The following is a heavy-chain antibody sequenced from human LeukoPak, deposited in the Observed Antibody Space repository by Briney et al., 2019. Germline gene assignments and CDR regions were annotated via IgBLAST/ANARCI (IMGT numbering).Heavy chain of an antibody. V-gene: IGHV3-30*18. CDR1: GFTFSSYA. Sequence: GGSLRLSCAASGFTFSSYAMSWVRQAPGKGLEWVAVISYDGSNKYYADSVKGRFTISRDNSKNTLYLQMNSLRAEDTAVYYCAKEASTVTTVYYYYYYGMDVWGQGTTVTVSS. CDR3: AKEASTVTTVYYYYYYGMDV. D-gene: IGHD4-17*01. CDR2: ISYDGSNK. J-gene: IGHJ6*02.